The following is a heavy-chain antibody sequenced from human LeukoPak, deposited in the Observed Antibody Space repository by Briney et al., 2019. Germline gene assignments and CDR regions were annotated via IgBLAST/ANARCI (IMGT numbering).Heavy chain of an antibody. CDR3: ARDHRYAFDY. V-gene: IGHV3-48*01. D-gene: IGHD3-9*01. J-gene: IGHJ4*02. CDR1: GFTFSSYS. CDR2: IGASSSPI. Sequence: GGSLRLSCAASGFTFSSYSMNWVRQAPGKGLEWVSYIGASSSPIFYADSVKGRFTISRDNARNSLYLQMNSLRAEDTAVYYCARDHRYAFDYWGRGTLVTVSS.